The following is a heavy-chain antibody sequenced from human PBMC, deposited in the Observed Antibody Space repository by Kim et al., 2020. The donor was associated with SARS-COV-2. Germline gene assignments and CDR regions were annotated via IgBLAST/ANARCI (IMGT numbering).Heavy chain of an antibody. D-gene: IGHD6-13*01. V-gene: IGHV3-11*01. CDR3: ARVGGQQLGNSGGDYYYYGMDV. CDR1: GFTFSDYY. Sequence: GGSLRLSCAASGFTFSDYYMSWIRQAPGKGLEWVSYISSSGSTIYYADSVKGRFTISRDNAKNSLYLQMNSLRAEDTAVYYCARVGGQQLGNSGGDYYYYGMDVWGQGTTVTVSS. J-gene: IGHJ6*02. CDR2: ISSSGSTI.